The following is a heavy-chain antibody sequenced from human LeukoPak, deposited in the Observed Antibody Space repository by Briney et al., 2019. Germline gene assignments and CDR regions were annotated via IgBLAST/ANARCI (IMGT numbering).Heavy chain of an antibody. Sequence: PGGSLRLSCAASGFSLSGYWMSWVRQAPGKGLEWVARLHANGDEKNFVGSVQGRFTVSRDNAKNSLYLQMNSLRAEDTAVYYCARVVSSRLDYWGQGTLVTVSS. V-gene: IGHV3-7*03. CDR1: GFSLSGYW. D-gene: IGHD6-13*01. J-gene: IGHJ4*02. CDR3: ARVVSSRLDY. CDR2: LHANGDEK.